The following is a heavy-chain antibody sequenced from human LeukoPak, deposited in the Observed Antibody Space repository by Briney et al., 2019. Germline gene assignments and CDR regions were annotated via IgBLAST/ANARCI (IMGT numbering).Heavy chain of an antibody. CDR1: GFTFSTYG. D-gene: IGHD4-17*01. V-gene: IGHV3-30*02. CDR2: IRYDGSDK. J-gene: IGHJ4*02. CDR3: AIAQVYGDSGAGLFDY. Sequence: QPGGSLRLSCAASGFTFSTYGIHWVRQAPGKGLEWVAFIRYDGSDKYYADSVKGRFTISRDNSKNTLYLQMNSLRAEDTAVYYCAIAQVYGDSGAGLFDYWGQGTLVTVSS.